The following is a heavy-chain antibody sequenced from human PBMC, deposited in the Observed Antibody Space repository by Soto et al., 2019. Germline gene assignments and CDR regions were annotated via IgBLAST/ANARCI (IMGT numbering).Heavy chain of an antibody. J-gene: IGHJ4*02. CDR3: ARGRYGDY. V-gene: IGHV1-18*01. CDR2: ISAHNGNT. Sequence: QVHLVQSGAEVKKPGASVTVSCKASGYTFTSYGITWVRQAPGQGLEWMGWISAHNGNTDYAQKLQVRVIVTRDTSTSTAYMELRSLISDDTAVYYCARGRYGDYWGQGALVTVSS. D-gene: IGHD1-1*01. CDR1: GYTFTSYG.